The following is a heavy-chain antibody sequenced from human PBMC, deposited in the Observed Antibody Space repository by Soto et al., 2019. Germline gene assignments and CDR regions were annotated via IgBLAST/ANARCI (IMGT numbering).Heavy chain of an antibody. V-gene: IGHV3-21*01. CDR2: ISSSSSYI. Sequence: GGSLRLSCAASGFTFSSYSMNWVRQAPGKGLEWVSSISSSSSYIYYADSVKGRFTISRDNAKNSLYLQMNSLRAEDTAVYYCARDAVYCSGGSCALLYWGQGTLVTVSS. D-gene: IGHD2-15*01. CDR3: ARDAVYCSGGSCALLY. J-gene: IGHJ4*02. CDR1: GFTFSSYS.